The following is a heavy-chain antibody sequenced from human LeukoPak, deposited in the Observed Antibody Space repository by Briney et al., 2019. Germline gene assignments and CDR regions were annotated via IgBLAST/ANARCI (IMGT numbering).Heavy chain of an antibody. D-gene: IGHD4-17*01. V-gene: IGHV1-69*04. Sequence: ASVKVSCKASGGTFSSYAISWVRQAPGQGLEWMGRIIPIPGIANYAQKFQGRVTITADKSTSTAYMELSSLRSEDTAVYYCARDSPYGDPPGYFDYWGQGTLVTVSS. CDR3: ARDSPYGDPPGYFDY. CDR1: GGTFSSYA. CDR2: IIPIPGIA. J-gene: IGHJ4*02.